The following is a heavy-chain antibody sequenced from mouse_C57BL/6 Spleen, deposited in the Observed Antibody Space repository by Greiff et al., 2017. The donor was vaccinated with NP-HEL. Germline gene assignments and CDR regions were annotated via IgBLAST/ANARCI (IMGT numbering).Heavy chain of an antibody. Sequence: EVQLVESGGGLVKPGGSLKLSCAASGFTFSSYTMSWVRQTPEKRLEWVATISGGGGNTYYPDSVKGRFTISRDNAKNTLYLQMSSLRSEDTALYYCARRYEYYFDYWGQGTTLTVSS. V-gene: IGHV5-9*01. CDR3: ARRYEYYFDY. CDR1: GFTFSSYT. CDR2: ISGGGGNT. J-gene: IGHJ2*01. D-gene: IGHD2-10*02.